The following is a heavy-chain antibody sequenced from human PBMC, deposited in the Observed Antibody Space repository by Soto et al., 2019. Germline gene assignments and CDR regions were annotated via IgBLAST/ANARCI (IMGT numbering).Heavy chain of an antibody. V-gene: IGHV1-69*14. D-gene: IGHD5-12*01. CDR2: IIPIFGTT. J-gene: IGHJ4*02. CDR1: GDIFSGYS. CDR3: ARDLGSGYDPGDY. Sequence: QVQLVQSGAEVKKPGSSVKVSCKTSGDIFSGYSISWVRQAPGQGLEWMGGIIPIFGTTNYAQRFHGRVTITADKSTRTVYMELYRLKSEDTAVYYCARDLGSGYDPGDYWGQGTLVTVSS.